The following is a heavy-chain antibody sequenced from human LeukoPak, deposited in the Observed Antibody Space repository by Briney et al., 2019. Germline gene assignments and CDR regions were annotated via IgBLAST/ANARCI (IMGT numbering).Heavy chain of an antibody. CDR2: ISGSGGST. Sequence: PGGSLRLSCAASGFTFSSYAMSWVRQAPGKGLEWVSAISGSGGSTYYADSVKGRFTISRDNSKNTLYLQVNSLRAEDTAVYYCAKDYVDMVRGVLEYWGQGTLVTVSS. J-gene: IGHJ4*02. CDR3: AKDYVDMVRGVLEY. CDR1: GFTFSSYA. V-gene: IGHV3-23*01. D-gene: IGHD3-10*01.